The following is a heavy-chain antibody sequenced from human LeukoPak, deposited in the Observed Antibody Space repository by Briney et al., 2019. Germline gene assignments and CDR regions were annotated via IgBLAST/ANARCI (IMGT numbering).Heavy chain of an antibody. J-gene: IGHJ5*02. CDR3: AKASMIVVTVLGADNWFDP. Sequence: GGSLRLSCAASGFTFSSYAMSWVRQAPGKGLEWVSAISGSGGSTYYADSVKGRFTISRDNSKNTLYLQMNSLRAEDTAVYYCAKASMIVVTVLGADNWFDPWGQGTLVTVSS. D-gene: IGHD3-22*01. CDR2: ISGSGGST. CDR1: GFTFSSYA. V-gene: IGHV3-23*01.